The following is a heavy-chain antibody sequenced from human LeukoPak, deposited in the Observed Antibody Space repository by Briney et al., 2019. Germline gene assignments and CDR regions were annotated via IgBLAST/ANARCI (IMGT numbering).Heavy chain of an antibody. D-gene: IGHD5-18*01. J-gene: IGHJ4*02. V-gene: IGHV1-8*01. CDR1: GYTLTNYV. CDR2: MNPNSGDT. CDR3: ARAGGNTYVPYFHF. Sequence: GASVKVSCKASGYTLTNYVISGVGQATGQGLDGMGWMNPNSGDTGYAKKFQGRVTMTRDTSISTAYMELSSLRSEDTAVYYCARAGGNTYVPYFHFWGQGTLVTVSS.